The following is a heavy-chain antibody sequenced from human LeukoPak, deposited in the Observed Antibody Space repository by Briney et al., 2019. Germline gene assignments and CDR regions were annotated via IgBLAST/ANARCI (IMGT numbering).Heavy chain of an antibody. J-gene: IGHJ4*02. Sequence: SSETLSLTCTVSGGSISSYYWSWIRQPPGKGLEWIGYIYYTGSTNYNPSLKSRVTISLDTSQNQFSLKLNSVTAADTAVYYCARDGAVAGSAYYDYWGQGTLVTVSS. D-gene: IGHD6-19*01. V-gene: IGHV4-59*01. CDR3: ARDGAVAGSAYYDY. CDR1: GGSISSYY. CDR2: IYYTGST.